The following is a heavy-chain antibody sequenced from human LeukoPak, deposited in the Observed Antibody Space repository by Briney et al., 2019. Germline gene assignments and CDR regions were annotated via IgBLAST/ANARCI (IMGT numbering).Heavy chain of an antibody. D-gene: IGHD4-23*01. CDR1: GDSVSSNSAA. CDR2: TYYRSKWYN. V-gene: IGHV6-1*01. J-gene: IGHJ5*02. CDR3: ARDMTTVVTPMSSGWFDP. Sequence: SQTLSLTCAISGDSVSSNSAAWNWIRQSPSRGLEWLGRTYYRSKWYNDYAVSVKSRITINPDTSKNQFSLQLNSVTHEDTAVYYCARDMTTVVTPMSSGWFDPWGQGTLVTVSS.